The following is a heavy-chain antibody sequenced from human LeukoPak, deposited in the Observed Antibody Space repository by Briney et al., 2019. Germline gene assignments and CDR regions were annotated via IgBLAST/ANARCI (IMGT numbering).Heavy chain of an antibody. J-gene: IGHJ3*02. D-gene: IGHD3-3*01. CDR1: GGSFSGYY. Sequence: PSETLSLTCAVYGGSFSGYYWSWIRQPAGKGLEWIGRINPSGSTNYNPSLKSRLTMSVDTSKNQFSLKLSSVTAADTAVYYCAKYYDFWSGYYDIWGQGTMVTVSS. CDR3: AKYYDFWSGYYDI. CDR2: INPSGST. V-gene: IGHV4-59*10.